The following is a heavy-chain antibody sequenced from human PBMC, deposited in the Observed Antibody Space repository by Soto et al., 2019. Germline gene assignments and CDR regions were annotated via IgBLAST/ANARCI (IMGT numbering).Heavy chain of an antibody. CDR1: DDSINSDKYY. V-gene: IGHV4-39*01. CDR2: VYYRGNA. Sequence: QLQLQESGPGLVKPSETLSLTCSVSDDSINSDKYYWGWIRQPPGKGLEWLGSVYYRGNAYYNPSLQTLVTITLGTPKSQCSLKWNSVTAADSAVYFCARLEGMATISYYFDSWGPGALVTVSS. CDR3: ARLEGMATISYYFDS. J-gene: IGHJ4*02. D-gene: IGHD2-8*01.